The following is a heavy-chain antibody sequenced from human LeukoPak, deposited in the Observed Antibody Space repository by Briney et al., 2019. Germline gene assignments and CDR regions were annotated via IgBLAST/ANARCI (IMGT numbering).Heavy chain of an antibody. CDR3: ARERVVAAFGVY. CDR2: INHSGST. V-gene: IGHV4-34*01. J-gene: IGHJ4*02. D-gene: IGHD2-15*01. Sequence: PSETLSLTCAVYGGSFSGYYWSWIRQPPGKGLEWIGEINHSGSTNYSPSLMSRVTISVDTSKNQFALKLSSVTAADTAVYYCARERVVAAFGVYWGQGTLVTVSS. CDR1: GGSFSGYY.